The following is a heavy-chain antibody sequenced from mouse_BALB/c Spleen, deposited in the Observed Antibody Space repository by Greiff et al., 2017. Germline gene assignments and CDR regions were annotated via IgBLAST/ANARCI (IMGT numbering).Heavy chain of an antibody. D-gene: IGHD2-4*01. CDR1: GFSLTGYG. CDR2: IWGDGST. CDR3: AREDDYDGAWFAY. J-gene: IGHJ3*01. Sequence: QVQLKESGPGLVAPSQSLSITCTVSGFSLTGYGVNWVRQPPGKGLEWLGMIWGDGSTDYNSALKSRLSISKDNSKSQVFLKMNSLQTDDTARYYCAREDDYDGAWFAYWGQGTLVTVSA. V-gene: IGHV2-6-7*01.